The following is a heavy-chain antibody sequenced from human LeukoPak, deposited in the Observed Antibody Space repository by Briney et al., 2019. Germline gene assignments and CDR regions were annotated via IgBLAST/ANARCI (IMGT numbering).Heavy chain of an antibody. CDR2: IYTSGST. D-gene: IGHD6-19*01. Sequence: PSQTLSLTCTVSGGSISSGSYYWSWIRQPAGKGLEWIGRIYTSGSTNYNPSLKSRVTISVDTSKNQFSLKLSSVTAADTAVYYCARAVAAYYYYYNMDVWGKGTTVTVSS. V-gene: IGHV4-61*02. CDR3: ARAVAAYYYYYNMDV. J-gene: IGHJ6*03. CDR1: GGSISSGSYY.